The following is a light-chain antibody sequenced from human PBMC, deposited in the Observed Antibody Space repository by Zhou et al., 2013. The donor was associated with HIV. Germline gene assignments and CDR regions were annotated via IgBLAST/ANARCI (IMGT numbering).Light chain of an antibody. CDR2: EVN. V-gene: IGLV2-23*02. CDR1: SSDVGSYNL. Sequence: QSALTQPASVSGSPGQSITISCTGTSSDVGSYNLVSWYQQHPGKAPKLIIYEVNKRPSRVSNRFSGSKSDNTASLTISGLQAEDEADYYCCSYAGSSTLVFGGGTKLTVV. J-gene: IGLJ2*01. CDR3: CSYAGSSTLV.